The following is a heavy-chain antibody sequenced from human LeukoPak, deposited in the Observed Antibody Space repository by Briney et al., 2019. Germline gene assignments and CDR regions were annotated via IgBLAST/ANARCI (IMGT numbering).Heavy chain of an antibody. D-gene: IGHD6-13*01. CDR3: ARGRGSSSWYFDY. CDR2: IKQDGSEK. Sequence: GGSLRLSCAASGFTFSSYWMSWVRQAPGKGLEWVANIKQDGSEKYYVDSVKGRFTISRDNAKNSLYLQMNSRRAEDTAVYYCARGRGSSSWYFDYWGQGTLVTVSS. CDR1: GFTFSSYW. V-gene: IGHV3-7*03. J-gene: IGHJ4*02.